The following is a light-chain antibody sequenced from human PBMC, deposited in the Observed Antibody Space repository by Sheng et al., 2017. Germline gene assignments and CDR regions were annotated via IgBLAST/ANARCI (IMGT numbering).Light chain of an antibody. V-gene: IGLV2-14*03. Sequence: QSALTQPASVSGSPGQSITISCTRASSDIADYKYVSWYQRHPDKAPKLLIYDVINRPSGVSDRFSGSKSADTASLTISGLQPEDEADYYCCSYTSSSTYVFGTGTRSPS. J-gene: IGLJ1*01. CDR1: SSDIADYKY. CDR3: CSYTSSSTYV. CDR2: DVI.